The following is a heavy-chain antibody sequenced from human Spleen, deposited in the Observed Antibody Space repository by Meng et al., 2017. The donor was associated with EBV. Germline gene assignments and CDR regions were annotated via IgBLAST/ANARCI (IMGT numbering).Heavy chain of an antibody. J-gene: IGHJ5*02. Sequence: VLVLQPGAEVKKPGASRKVSCKASGYTFTTYDIKWVRQATGQGVEWMGWISAYNGNTKYAQTLQGRVTMTTDTSATTAYMELRSLTSDDTAVYFCARDYSNTWYPWGQGTLVTASS. CDR2: ISAYNGNT. CDR3: ARDYSNTWYP. CDR1: GYTFTTYD. D-gene: IGHD6-13*01. V-gene: IGHV1-18*01.